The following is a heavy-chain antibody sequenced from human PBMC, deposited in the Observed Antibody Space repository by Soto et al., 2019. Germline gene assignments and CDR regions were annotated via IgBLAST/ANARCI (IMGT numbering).Heavy chain of an antibody. CDR3: ARGPPSSSASCYLNY. V-gene: IGHV3-74*01. Sequence: GGSLRLSCAASGFTFSNYWMHWVRQAPGKGLVWVSRINSDGSDTNYADSVKGRFTISRDNAKNTLYLQINSLRTEDTAVYYCARGPPSSSASCYLNYWGQGTLVTVSS. CDR2: INSDGSDT. J-gene: IGHJ4*02. D-gene: IGHD2-2*01. CDR1: GFTFSNYW.